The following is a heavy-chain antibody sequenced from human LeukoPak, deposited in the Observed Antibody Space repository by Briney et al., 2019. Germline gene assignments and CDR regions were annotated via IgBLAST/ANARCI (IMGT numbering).Heavy chain of an antibody. Sequence: GGSLRLSCAASGFTSSSYWIHWVRQAPGKGLVWVSHINTDGRTTTYADSVKGRFTISRDNAKNTLYLQMNSLRAEDTAVYYCARERFYYYYMDVWGKGTTVTVSS. CDR2: INTDGRTT. CDR1: GFTSSSYW. J-gene: IGHJ6*03. V-gene: IGHV3-74*01. CDR3: ARERFYYYYMDV.